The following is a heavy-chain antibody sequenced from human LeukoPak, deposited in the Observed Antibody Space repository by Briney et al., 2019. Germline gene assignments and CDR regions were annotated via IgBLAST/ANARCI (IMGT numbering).Heavy chain of an antibody. CDR1: GSTFSSYA. CDR3: AKDSPYCTNGVCYSNNWFDP. CDR2: ISGSGGST. Sequence: GGSLRLSCAASGSTFSSYAMSWVRQAPGKGLEWVSAISGSGGSTYYADSVKGRFTISRDNSKNTLYLQMNSLRAEDTAVYYCAKDSPYCTNGVCYSNNWFDPWGQGTLVTVSS. V-gene: IGHV3-23*01. J-gene: IGHJ5*02. D-gene: IGHD2-8*01.